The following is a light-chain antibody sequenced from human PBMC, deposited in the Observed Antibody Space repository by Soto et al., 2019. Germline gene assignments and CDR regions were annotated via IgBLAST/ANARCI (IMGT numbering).Light chain of an antibody. CDR3: GAWDDSLNVYV. CDR1: SXNLAYNS. CDR2: DDN. Sequence: QSLLTQPPSVSAAPGQDVTISCSGSSXNLAYNSLSWYQQLPGTAPKLLIYDDNKRPSGIPARFSGSKSGTSATLGITGLETGDEADYYCGAWDDSLNVYVFGSGTKVTVL. V-gene: IGLV1-51*01. J-gene: IGLJ1*01.